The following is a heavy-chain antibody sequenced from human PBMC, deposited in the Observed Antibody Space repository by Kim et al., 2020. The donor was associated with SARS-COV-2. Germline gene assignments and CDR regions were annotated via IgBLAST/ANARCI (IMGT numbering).Heavy chain of an antibody. V-gene: IGHV4-30-2*05. CDR3: ARVGGSSSSRGWFDP. Sequence: PSIRGGVSMSVDTTKNQFSLKLSSVTAADTAVYYCARVGGSSSSRGWFDPWGQGTLVTVSS. J-gene: IGHJ5*02. D-gene: IGHD6-13*01.